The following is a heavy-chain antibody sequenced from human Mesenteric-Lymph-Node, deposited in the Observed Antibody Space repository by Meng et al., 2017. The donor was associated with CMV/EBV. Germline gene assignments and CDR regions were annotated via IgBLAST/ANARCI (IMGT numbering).Heavy chain of an antibody. D-gene: IGHD3-3*01. Sequence: GESLKISCAASGFTFSSYDMHWVRQAPGKGLVWVSRVNSDGSSTSYADSVKGRFTISRDNAKNTLYLQMNSLRAEDTAVYYCARVEVEYYDFWSGYYNAPDYWGQGTLVTVSS. V-gene: IGHV3-74*01. CDR2: VNSDGSST. J-gene: IGHJ4*02. CDR1: GFTFSSYD. CDR3: ARVEVEYYDFWSGYYNAPDY.